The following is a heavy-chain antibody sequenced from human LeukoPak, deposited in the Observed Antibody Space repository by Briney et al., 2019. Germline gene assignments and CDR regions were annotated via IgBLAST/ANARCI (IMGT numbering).Heavy chain of an antibody. J-gene: IGHJ4*02. CDR2: VYYSGST. V-gene: IGHV4-59*01. D-gene: IGHD3-3*01. CDR1: GGSFSGYY. CDR3: ARGRDFWSGYSFDY. Sequence: PSETLSLTCAVYGGSFSGYYWSWIRQPPGKGLEWIGYVYYSGSTEYNPSLKSRVIISIDTSKIQFSLKLNSMTAADTAVYYCARGRDFWSGYSFDYWGQGTLVTVSS.